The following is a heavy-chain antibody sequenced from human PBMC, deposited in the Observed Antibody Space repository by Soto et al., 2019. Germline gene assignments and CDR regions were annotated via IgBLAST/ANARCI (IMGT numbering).Heavy chain of an antibody. D-gene: IGHD2-2*01. CDR3: ARGDCSSTSCLYYYYYGMDV. CDR1: GGSISSYY. V-gene: IGHV4-59*01. J-gene: IGHJ6*02. Sequence: SETLSLTCTVSGGSISSYYWSWIRQPPGKGLVWIGYIYYSGSTNYNPSLKSRVTISVDTSKNQFSLKLSSVTAADTAVYYCARGDCSSTSCLYYYYYGMDVWGQGTTVTVCS. CDR2: IYYSGST.